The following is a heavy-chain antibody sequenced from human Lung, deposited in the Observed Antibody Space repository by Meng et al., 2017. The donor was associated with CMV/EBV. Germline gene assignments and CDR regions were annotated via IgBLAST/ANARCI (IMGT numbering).Heavy chain of an antibody. Sequence: GEXXKISCAASGFIFSNYGMSWVRQAPGKRPEWLSGISGSGGRTYYAEYIKGRFTISRDNSKNTIYLQMDNLRAEDTAVYYCAKDRGDYSNFRFDPWGQGTXVPVSS. V-gene: IGHV3-23*01. CDR2: ISGSGGRT. CDR1: GFIFSNYG. CDR3: AKDRGDYSNFRFDP. D-gene: IGHD4-11*01. J-gene: IGHJ5*02.